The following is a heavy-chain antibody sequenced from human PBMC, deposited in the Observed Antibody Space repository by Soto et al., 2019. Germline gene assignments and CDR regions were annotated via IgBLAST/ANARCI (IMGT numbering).Heavy chain of an antibody. D-gene: IGHD2-15*01. Sequence: QVQLVQSGAEVKKPGASVKVSCKASGYTFTSYYMHWVRQAPGQGLEWMGIINPSGGSTSYAQKFQGRVTMTRDTSTSTVYMELSSLRSEDTAVYYCARDGYCSGGSCYADNYYFDYCGQGPLVTLSS. J-gene: IGHJ4*02. V-gene: IGHV1-46*01. CDR1: GYTFTSYY. CDR3: ARDGYCSGGSCYADNYYFDY. CDR2: INPSGGST.